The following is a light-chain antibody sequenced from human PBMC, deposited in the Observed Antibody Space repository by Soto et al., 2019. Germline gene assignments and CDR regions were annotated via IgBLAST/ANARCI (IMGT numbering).Light chain of an antibody. CDR1: QTISSW. CDR2: KAS. V-gene: IGKV1-5*03. Sequence: IPMAQSPSTLSGSVGVSVCITYQASQTISSWLAWYQQKPGKAPKLLIYKASSLESGVPSRFSGSGSGTEFTLTISNLQPDDFATYYCQQYESYSPWTFGQGTKVDIK. CDR3: QQYESYSPWT. J-gene: IGKJ1*01.